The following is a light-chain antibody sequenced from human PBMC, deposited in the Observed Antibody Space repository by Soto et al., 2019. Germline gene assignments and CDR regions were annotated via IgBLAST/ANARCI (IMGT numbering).Light chain of an antibody. CDR3: QQYYNSPIT. CDR1: QSLFSSSNNKNF. Sequence: IVMTQSPDSLAVSLGERATINCKSSQSLFSSSNNKNFLGWYQHKPGQPPKLLLYWASTRNSGVPDRFSGSGSGTHFTLTISSLQAEDVAVYYCQQYYNSPITFGQGTRLEIK. V-gene: IGKV4-1*01. CDR2: WAS. J-gene: IGKJ5*01.